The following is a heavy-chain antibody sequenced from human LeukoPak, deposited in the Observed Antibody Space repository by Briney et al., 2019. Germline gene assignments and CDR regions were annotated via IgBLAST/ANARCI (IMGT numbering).Heavy chain of an antibody. Sequence: TPSETLSLTCTVSGDSISSGDYYWGWIRQPPGKGLEWIGSIYHSGSTYYNSSLKSRVTISVDTSQNQFSLKLSSVTAADTAMYYCAGYTDYVSYWGQGTLVTVSS. J-gene: IGHJ4*02. CDR1: GDSISSGDYY. CDR3: AGYTDYVSY. D-gene: IGHD4-17*01. V-gene: IGHV4-38-2*02. CDR2: IYHSGST.